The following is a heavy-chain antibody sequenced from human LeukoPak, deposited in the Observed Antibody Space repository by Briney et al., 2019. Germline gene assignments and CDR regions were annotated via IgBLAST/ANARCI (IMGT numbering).Heavy chain of an antibody. CDR3: AKQLRPDDY. V-gene: IGHV3-23*01. J-gene: IGHJ4*02. Sequence: GGSLGLSCAASGFTFRSYAMSWVRQAPGKGLEWVSAISGSDGSTYYADSVKGRFTISRDNSKNTLYLQMNSLRAEDTAVYYCAKQLRPDDYWGQGTLVTVSS. CDR1: GFTFRSYA. D-gene: IGHD5-12*01. CDR2: ISGSDGST.